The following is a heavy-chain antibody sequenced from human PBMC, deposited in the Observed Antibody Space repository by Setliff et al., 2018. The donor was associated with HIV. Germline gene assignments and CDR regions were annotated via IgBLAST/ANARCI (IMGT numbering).Heavy chain of an antibody. CDR1: VESFSGFY. J-gene: IGHJ4*02. D-gene: IGHD3-10*01. CDR2: INHSGST. CDR3: ARGWFGGYYFDY. Sequence: SATLSLTCAVYVESFSGFYWSWIRQPPGKGLEWIGEINHSGSTNYNPSLKRRVTISVDTSKNQFSLKLSFVTAADTAVYYCARGWFGGYYFDYWGQGTLVTVSS. V-gene: IGHV4-34*01.